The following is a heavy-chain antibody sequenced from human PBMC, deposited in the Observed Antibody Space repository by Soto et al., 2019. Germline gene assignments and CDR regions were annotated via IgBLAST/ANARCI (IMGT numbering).Heavy chain of an antibody. V-gene: IGHV1-18*01. CDR2: ISAYNGNT. CDR1: GYSFTSDV. D-gene: IGHD2-15*01. CDR3: ARFPRDIVVVVAVNDY. J-gene: IGHJ4*02. Sequence: APVKVSCKGFGYSFTSDVISRLSKDTEQGLEWMGWISAYNGNTNYAQKLQGRVTMTTDTSTSTAYMELRSLRSDDTAVYYCARFPRDIVVVVAVNDYWGQGTLVTVSS.